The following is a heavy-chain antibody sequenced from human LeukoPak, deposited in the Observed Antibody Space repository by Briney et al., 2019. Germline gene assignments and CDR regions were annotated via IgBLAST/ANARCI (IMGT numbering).Heavy chain of an antibody. CDR3: AKDRPDCPFDY. D-gene: IGHD2-21*02. CDR2: IWYDGSNK. Sequence: GGSLRLSCAASGFTFSSYGMHWVRQAPGKGLEGVAVIWYDGSNKYYADSAKGRFTISRDNSKNTLYLQMNSLRAEDTAVYYCAKDRPDCPFDYWGQGTLVTVSP. V-gene: IGHV3-33*06. CDR1: GFTFSSYG. J-gene: IGHJ4*02.